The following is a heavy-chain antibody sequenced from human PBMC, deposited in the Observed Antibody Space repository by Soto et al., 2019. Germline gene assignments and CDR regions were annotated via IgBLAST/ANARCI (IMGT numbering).Heavy chain of an antibody. D-gene: IGHD2-15*01. Sequence: SLTLPLTCTVSGGSISSSSYCWSWIRQPPGKGLEWIGCIYYSGSTYYNPSLKSRVTISVDTSKNQFSLKLSSVTAADTAVYYCARLAEYCSGGTCYSRWFDPWGQGTLVTVSS. CDR1: GGSISSSSYC. V-gene: IGHV4-39*01. CDR2: IYYSGST. CDR3: ARLAEYCSGGTCYSRWFDP. J-gene: IGHJ5*02.